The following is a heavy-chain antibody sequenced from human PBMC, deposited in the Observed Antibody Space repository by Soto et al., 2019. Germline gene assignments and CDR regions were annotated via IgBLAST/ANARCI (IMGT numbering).Heavy chain of an antibody. CDR2: INAGNGNT. J-gene: IGHJ4*02. V-gene: IGHV1-3*01. Sequence: ARVTVSCKASGYTFTSYGISWVRQAPGQRLEWMGWINAGNGNTKYSQKFQGRVTITRDTSASTAYMELSSLRSEDTAVYYCARDIMAAAPDYWGQGTLVTVSS. CDR1: GYTFTSYG. D-gene: IGHD6-13*01. CDR3: ARDIMAAAPDY.